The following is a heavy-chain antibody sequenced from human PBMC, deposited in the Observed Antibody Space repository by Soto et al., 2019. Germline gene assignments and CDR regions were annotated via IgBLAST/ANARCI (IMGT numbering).Heavy chain of an antibody. V-gene: IGHV4-59*11. CDR3: ARAGSTWRYFFDY. Sequence: SETLSLSCTVSGVSFSCHYLTWIRRPPGKGLEWVCYVYYSGTTYYNPSLQSRVSISVDTSKNQFSLKVKSVTAADAAIYYCARAGSTWRYFFDYWGQGSLVTVSS. J-gene: IGHJ4*02. CDR1: GVSFSCHY. D-gene: IGHD6-13*01. CDR2: VYYSGTT.